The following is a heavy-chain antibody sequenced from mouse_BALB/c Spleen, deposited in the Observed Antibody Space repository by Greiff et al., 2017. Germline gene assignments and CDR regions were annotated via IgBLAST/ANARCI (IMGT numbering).Heavy chain of an antibody. D-gene: IGHD1-2*01. CDR1: GFSLTGYG. CDR2: IWGDGST. Sequence: VQRVESGPGLVAPSQSLSITCTVSGFSLTGYGVNWVRQPPGKGLEWLGMIWGDGSTDYNSALKSRLSISKDNSKSQVFLKMNSLQTDDTARYYCARLLRLHAMDYWGQGTSVTVSS. J-gene: IGHJ4*01. CDR3: ARLLRLHAMDY. V-gene: IGHV2-6-7*01.